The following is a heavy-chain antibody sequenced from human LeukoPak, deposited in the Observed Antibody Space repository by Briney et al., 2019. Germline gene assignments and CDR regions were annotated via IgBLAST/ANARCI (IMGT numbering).Heavy chain of an antibody. V-gene: IGHV4-39*01. CDR3: ARHKPRRGYTFGSFDS. CDR2: ISYSGST. Sequence: SETLSLTCTVSSGSIRSSSYFWGLIRQPPGKGLEWIGGISYSGSTYSNPSLKSRVSISVDTSKNQFSLELSSVTAADAALYYCARHKPRRGYTFGSFDSWGQGTLVTVSS. CDR1: SGSIRSSSYF. D-gene: IGHD5-18*01. J-gene: IGHJ4*02.